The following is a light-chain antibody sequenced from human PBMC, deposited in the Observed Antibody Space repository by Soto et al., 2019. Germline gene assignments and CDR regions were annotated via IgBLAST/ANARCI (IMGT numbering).Light chain of an antibody. CDR3: NSYAGSSIVV. J-gene: IGLJ2*01. CDR2: EVS. CDR1: SSDVGGYNY. Sequence: QSALTQPPSASGSPGQSVTISCTGTSSDVGGYNYVSWYQQHPGKAPKLMIYEVSKRPSGVPDRFSGSKSGNTASLTVSGLQAEDEADYYCNSYAGSSIVVFGGGTKVTVL. V-gene: IGLV2-8*01.